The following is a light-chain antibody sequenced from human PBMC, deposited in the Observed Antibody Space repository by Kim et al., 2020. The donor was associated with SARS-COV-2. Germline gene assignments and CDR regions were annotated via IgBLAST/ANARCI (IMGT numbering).Light chain of an antibody. J-gene: IGLJ2*01. V-gene: IGLV3-1*01. CDR2: QDT. CDR3: QAWDSNTADVV. Sequence: PGQTADLTCSGDKLVNKYVSWYQQEPGQSPVLVIYQDTERPSGIPERFSGSNSGNTATLTISGTQTMDEADYFCQAWDSNTADVVFGGGTQLTVL. CDR1: KLVNKY.